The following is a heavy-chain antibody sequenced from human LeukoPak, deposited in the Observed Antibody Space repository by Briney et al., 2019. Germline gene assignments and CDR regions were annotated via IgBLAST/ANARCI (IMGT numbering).Heavy chain of an antibody. CDR1: GGSIMNFY. CDR3: ARHVSGIYGSRGDFDY. D-gene: IGHD3-10*01. CDR2: IHSNGGT. J-gene: IGHJ4*02. Sequence: PSETLSLTCSGSGGSIMNFYWSWIRQPPGKGLEWIGYIHSNGGTRYNPALKSRVTMSVDTSNNQFSLKLDSVTAADTAVFYCARHVSGIYGSRGDFDYWGQGTLVTVSS. V-gene: IGHV4-59*08.